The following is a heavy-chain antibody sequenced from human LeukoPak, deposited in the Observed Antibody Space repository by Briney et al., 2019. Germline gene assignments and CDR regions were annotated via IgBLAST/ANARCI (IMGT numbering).Heavy chain of an antibody. Sequence: PSETLSLTCAVYGGSFSGYYWSWIRQPPGKGLEWIGEINHSGSTNYNPSLKSRDTISVDTSKNQFSLKLSSVTAADTAVYYCARGLENYYDSSGQTPYYFDYWGQGTLVTVSS. J-gene: IGHJ4*02. D-gene: IGHD3-22*01. CDR1: GGSFSGYY. CDR3: ARGLENYYDSSGQTPYYFDY. V-gene: IGHV4-34*01. CDR2: INHSGST.